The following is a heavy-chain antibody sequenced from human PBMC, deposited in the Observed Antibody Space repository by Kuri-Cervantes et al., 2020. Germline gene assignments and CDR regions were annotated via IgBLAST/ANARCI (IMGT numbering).Heavy chain of an antibody. CDR3: ARGSGWYGY. CDR1: GGSISSGDYY. CDR2: IYYSGST. V-gene: IGHV4-61*08. J-gene: IGHJ4*02. Sequence: GSLRLSCTVSGGSISSGDYYWSWIRQPPGKGLEWIGYIYYSGSTNYNPSLKSRVTISVDTSKNQFSVKLSSVTAADTAVYYCARGSGWYGYWGQGTLVTVSS. D-gene: IGHD6-19*01.